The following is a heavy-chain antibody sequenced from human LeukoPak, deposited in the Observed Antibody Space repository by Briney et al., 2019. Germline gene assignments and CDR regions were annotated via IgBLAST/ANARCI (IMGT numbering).Heavy chain of an antibody. D-gene: IGHD6-19*01. CDR3: ARDSSGWYYFDY. Sequence: GGSLRLSCAASGFTVSTNSMTWVRQAPGKGLEWVSVIYSGVETYYADSVKGRFTISRDNSKNTLYLQINSLRAEDTAVYYCARDSSGWYYFDYWGQGTLVTVSS. CDR2: IYSGVET. J-gene: IGHJ4*02. CDR1: GFTVSTNS. V-gene: IGHV3-66*01.